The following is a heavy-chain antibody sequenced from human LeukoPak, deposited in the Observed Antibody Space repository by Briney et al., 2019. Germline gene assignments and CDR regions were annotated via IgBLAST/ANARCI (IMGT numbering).Heavy chain of an antibody. D-gene: IGHD2-2*01. J-gene: IGHJ4*02. Sequence: PGGSLRLSCAASGFTFSSYGMHWVRQAPGKGLEWVAVISYDGSNKYYADSVKGRFTISRDNSKNTLYLQMNSLRAEDTAIYYCARALVVVPASLDYWGQGTLVTVSS. CDR1: GFTFSSYG. V-gene: IGHV3-30*03. CDR2: ISYDGSNK. CDR3: ARALVVVPASLDY.